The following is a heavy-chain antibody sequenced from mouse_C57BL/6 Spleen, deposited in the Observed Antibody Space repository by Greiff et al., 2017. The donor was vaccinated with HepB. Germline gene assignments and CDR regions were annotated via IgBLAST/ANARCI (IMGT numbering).Heavy chain of an antibody. V-gene: IGHV2-6*03. CDR2: IWSDGST. CDR3: ARTRDYDPHYYAMDY. J-gene: IGHJ4*01. CDR1: GFSLTSYG. D-gene: IGHD2-4*01. Sequence: VKLVESGPGLVAPSQSLSITCTVSGFSLTSYGVHWVRQPPGKGLEWLVVIWSDGSTTYNSALKSRLSISKDNSKSQVFLKMNSLQTDDTAMYYCARTRDYDPHYYAMDYWGQGTSVTVSS.